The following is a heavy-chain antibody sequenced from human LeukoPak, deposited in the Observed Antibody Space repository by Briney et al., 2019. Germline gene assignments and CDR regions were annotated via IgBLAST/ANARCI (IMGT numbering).Heavy chain of an antibody. J-gene: IGHJ4*02. V-gene: IGHV1-18*01. CDR3: ARASYCSSTSCHRAFDY. CDR2: IGAYNGNT. CDR1: GYTFTSYG. Sequence: ASVKVSCKASGYTFTSYGISWVRQAPGQGLEWIGWIGAYNGNTNYAQKLQGRVTMTTDTSTSTAYMELRSLRSDDTAVYYCARASYCSSTSCHRAFDYWGQGTLVTVSS. D-gene: IGHD2-2*01.